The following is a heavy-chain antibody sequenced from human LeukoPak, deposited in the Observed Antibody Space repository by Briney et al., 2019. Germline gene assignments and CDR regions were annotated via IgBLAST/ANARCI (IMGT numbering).Heavy chain of an antibody. J-gene: IGHJ6*03. Sequence: GGSLRLSCAASGFTFSSYNMNWVRQAPGKGLEWVSSITSSSSHIYYADSVKGRFTIPRDNAKNSLYLQIDSLRAEDTAVYYCARDPYSGSYVDYYYYYYMDVWGKGTTVTISS. CDR2: ITSSSSHI. CDR1: GFTFSSYN. CDR3: ARDPYSGSYVDYYYYYYMDV. V-gene: IGHV3-21*01. D-gene: IGHD6-13*01.